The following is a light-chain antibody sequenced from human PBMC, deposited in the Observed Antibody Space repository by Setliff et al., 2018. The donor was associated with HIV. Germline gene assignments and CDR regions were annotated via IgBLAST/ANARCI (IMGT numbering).Light chain of an antibody. CDR1: TSNIGSNP. V-gene: IGLV1-44*01. J-gene: IGLJ3*02. CDR3: APWDDSLNAWG. CDR2: SNN. Sequence: QSVLTQPPSASGTPGQRVTISCSGSTSNIGSNPVNWYQQLPGTAPKLLIYSNNQRPSGVPDRFSGSKSGTSASLAISGRQSEDEADYYCAPWDDSLNAWGVGGGTKVTVL.